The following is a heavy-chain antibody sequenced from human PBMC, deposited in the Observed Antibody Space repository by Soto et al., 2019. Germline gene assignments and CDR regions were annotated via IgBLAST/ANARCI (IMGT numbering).Heavy chain of an antibody. J-gene: IGHJ6*02. CDR2: ISGSGGST. CDR1: GFTFSSYA. CDR3: AKRRVMTTPPPCHGMDV. D-gene: IGHD4-17*01. V-gene: IGHV3-23*01. Sequence: EVQLLESGGGLVQPGGSLRLSCAASGFTFSSYAMSWVRQAPGKGLEWVSAISGSGGSTYYADSVKGRFTISRDFSKNTLYLQMNSLRAEDTAVYYCAKRRVMTTPPPCHGMDVWGQGTTVTVSS.